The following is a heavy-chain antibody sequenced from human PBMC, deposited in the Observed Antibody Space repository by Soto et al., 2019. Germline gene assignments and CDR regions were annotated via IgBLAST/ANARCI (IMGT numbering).Heavy chain of an antibody. Sequence: QVQLQQWGAGLLKPSETLSLNCAVTGGSLSGYYWSWIRQPPGKGLEWIGEVKDGGHTNYSPSLRRRVTLSSDTSNNQFSLRLNSVTAADPGVYYCARGQEGVVATHWDQGSLVTVSS. CDR3: ARGQEGVVATH. D-gene: IGHD5-12*01. CDR2: VKDGGHT. J-gene: IGHJ4*02. V-gene: IGHV4-34*01. CDR1: GGSLSGYY.